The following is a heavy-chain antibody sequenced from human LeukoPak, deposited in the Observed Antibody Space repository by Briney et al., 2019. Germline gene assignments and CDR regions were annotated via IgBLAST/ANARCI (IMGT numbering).Heavy chain of an antibody. Sequence: PGGSLRLSCEGSGFTFRDYQMSWIRQAPGKGLEWISYIHSNPKTIYYADSAKGRFTISRDNAKNSLYLQMNSLRAEDTAVYYCARDTMKDDSSGHLFDYWGQGTLVTVSS. J-gene: IGHJ4*02. CDR3: ARDTMKDDSSGHLFDY. CDR1: GFTFRDYQ. V-gene: IGHV3-11*04. CDR2: IHSNPKTI. D-gene: IGHD3-22*01.